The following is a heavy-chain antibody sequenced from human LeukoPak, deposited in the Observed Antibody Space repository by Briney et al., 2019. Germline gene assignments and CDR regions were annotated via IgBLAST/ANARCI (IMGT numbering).Heavy chain of an antibody. J-gene: IGHJ4*02. D-gene: IGHD2-8*01. CDR3: ARFYCTNGVCYNFDY. CDR2: MNPNSGNT. CDR1: GYTFTSYD. Sequence: ASVKVSCRASGYTFTSYDINWVRQATGQGLEWMGWMNPNSGNTGYAQKFQGRVTMTRNTSISTAYMELSSLRSEDTAVYYCARFYCTNGVCYNFDYWGQGTLVTVSS. V-gene: IGHV1-8*01.